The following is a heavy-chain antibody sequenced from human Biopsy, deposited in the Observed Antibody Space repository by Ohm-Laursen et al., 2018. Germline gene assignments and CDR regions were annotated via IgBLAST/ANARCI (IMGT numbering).Heavy chain of an antibody. Sequence: SDTLSLTCIVSGGSISSDYWSWIRQTPGKGLEWIGYIYYSGSTDYNPSLKSRVTISVDTSKNQFSLRLNSVTAADTAVYCCARATNSTGWPYYYFYGMDVWGQGTTVTVSS. J-gene: IGHJ6*02. CDR2: IYYSGST. D-gene: IGHD6-19*01. CDR1: GGSISSDY. V-gene: IGHV4-59*07. CDR3: ARATNSTGWPYYYFYGMDV.